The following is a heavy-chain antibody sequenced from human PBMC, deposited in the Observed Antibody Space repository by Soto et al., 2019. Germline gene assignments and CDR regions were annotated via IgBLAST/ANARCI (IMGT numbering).Heavy chain of an antibody. J-gene: IGHJ6*02. Sequence: SETLSLTCTVSGGSISSGGYYWSWIRQHPGKGLEWIGYIYYSGSTYYNPSLKSRVTISVDTSKNQFSLKLSSVTAADTAVYYCARERVVVVPAATSTPYYYYYGMDVWGQGTTVTVS. CDR1: GGSISSGGYY. D-gene: IGHD2-2*01. CDR2: IYYSGST. CDR3: ARERVVVVPAATSTPYYYYYGMDV. V-gene: IGHV4-31*03.